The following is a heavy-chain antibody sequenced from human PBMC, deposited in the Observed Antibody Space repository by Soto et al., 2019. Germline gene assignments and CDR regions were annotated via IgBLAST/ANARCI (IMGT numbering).Heavy chain of an antibody. V-gene: IGHV1-18*01. CDR2: ISGYSGNT. D-gene: IGHD5-18*01. J-gene: IGHJ3*02. CDR3: ARYTFCYVDGFDM. Sequence: QVQLVQSGGEVKKPGASVKVSCKASGYTFSSYNINWVRQAPGQGLEWMGWISGYSGNTNYAPTFQGRFTMTTDTSTNTCYMELRSLTSDDTAMYYCARYTFCYVDGFDMWGQGTMVTVSS. CDR1: GYTFSSYN.